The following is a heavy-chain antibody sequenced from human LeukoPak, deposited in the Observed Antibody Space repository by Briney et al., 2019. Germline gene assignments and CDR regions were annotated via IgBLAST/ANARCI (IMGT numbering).Heavy chain of an antibody. CDR2: ITYDGSNT. CDR1: GFTFSSYA. CDR3: ARGPEHIVVVTAIYNWFDP. J-gene: IGHJ5*02. V-gene: IGHV3-30-3*01. Sequence: QPGRSLILSCAASGFTFSSYAMLCVREAPGKGLEGGGVITYDGSNTYYADSVTGRFTTYRDISKNTLYLQMNSLRGEETAVYYCARGPEHIVVVTAIYNWFDPWGQGTLVTVSS. D-gene: IGHD2-21*02.